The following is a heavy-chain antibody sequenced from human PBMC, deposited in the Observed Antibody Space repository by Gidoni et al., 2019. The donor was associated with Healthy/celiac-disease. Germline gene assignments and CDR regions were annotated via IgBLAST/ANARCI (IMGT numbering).Heavy chain of an antibody. J-gene: IGHJ2*01. CDR1: GYSFTSYW. CDR3: ARRSRDGYGNWYFDL. Sequence: VQLVQSGAEVKTPGESLKISCTGSGYSFTSYWIGWVRQRPGKGLEWMGTIYPGDCDNRDSTSVQGQVTISADKAISTAYLQWSSLKASDTAMYDCARRSRDGYGNWYFDLWGRGTLVTVSS. CDR2: IYPGDCDN. V-gene: IGHV5-51*01. D-gene: IGHD5-12*01.